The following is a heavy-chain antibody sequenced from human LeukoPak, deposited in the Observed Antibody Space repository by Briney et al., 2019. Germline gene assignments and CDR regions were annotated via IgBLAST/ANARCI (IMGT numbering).Heavy chain of an antibody. Sequence: ASVKVSCKASGYTFTSYDINWVRQATGQGLEWMGWMNPNSGNTGYAQKFQGRVTITRNTSISTAYMELSRLRSDDTAVYYCAIPYDFWSGYYAFDIWGQGTMVTVSS. CDR2: MNPNSGNT. J-gene: IGHJ3*02. CDR1: GYTFTSYD. CDR3: AIPYDFWSGYYAFDI. D-gene: IGHD3-3*01. V-gene: IGHV1-8*03.